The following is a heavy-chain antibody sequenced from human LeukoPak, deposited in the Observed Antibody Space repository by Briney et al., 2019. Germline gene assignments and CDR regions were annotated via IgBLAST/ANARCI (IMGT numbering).Heavy chain of an antibody. CDR2: IYYSGST. CDR3: ARGGYYDFWLNGFDP. J-gene: IGHJ5*02. D-gene: IGHD3-3*01. V-gene: IGHV4-39*07. Sequence: PSETLSLSCTVSGGSISCISYYWGWIRQPPGKGLEWIGSIYYSGSTYYNPSLKSRVTISVDTSKNQFSLKLSSVTAADTAVYYCARGGYYDFWLNGFDPWGQGTLVTVSS. CDR1: GGSISCISYY.